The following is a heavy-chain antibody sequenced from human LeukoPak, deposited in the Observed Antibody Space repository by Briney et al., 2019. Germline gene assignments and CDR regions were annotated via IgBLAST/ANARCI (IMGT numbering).Heavy chain of an antibody. V-gene: IGHV3-30*04. CDR2: ISYYGSNK. D-gene: IGHD2-15*01. CDR1: GLTFNSYA. J-gene: IGHJ4*02. Sequence: GRSLTLSCAASGLTFNSYAMHWVRQAPGKGLEWVAVISYYGSNKYYADSVKGRFTISRDNSKNTLYLQMNSLRAEDTAVYYCARWYCSGGSCYPGFDYWGQGTMVTVSS. CDR3: ARWYCSGGSCYPGFDY.